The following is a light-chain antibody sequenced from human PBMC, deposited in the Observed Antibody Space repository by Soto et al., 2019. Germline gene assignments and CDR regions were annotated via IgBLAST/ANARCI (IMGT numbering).Light chain of an antibody. CDR3: QQYDSSPRT. Sequence: QSPASLSVSPGDRATLSCRASQSVSSYSLAWYQQKPGQAPRLVMYGTSNRATGIPDRFSGSGSGTDFTLTISRLEPEDFAVYYCQQYDSSPRTFGEGTKVDIK. CDR1: QSVSSYS. J-gene: IGKJ4*02. CDR2: GTS. V-gene: IGKV3-20*01.